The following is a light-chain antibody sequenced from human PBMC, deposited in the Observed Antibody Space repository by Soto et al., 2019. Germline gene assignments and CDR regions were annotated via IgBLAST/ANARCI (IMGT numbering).Light chain of an antibody. CDR1: QSVSSRS. J-gene: IGKJ3*01. CDR3: QQYGTSPFT. CDR2: AAS. Sequence: DIVLTQSPGTLSVSPGERATLSCRASQSVSSRSLAWYQQKPGQAPRLLIYAASSRATGIPDRFSGSGSGTDFTLTVNGLEPEDFAVYYCQQYGTSPFTFGPGTKVDIK. V-gene: IGKV3-20*01.